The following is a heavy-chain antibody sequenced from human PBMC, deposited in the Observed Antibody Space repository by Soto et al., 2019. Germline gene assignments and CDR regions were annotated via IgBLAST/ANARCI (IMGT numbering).Heavy chain of an antibody. J-gene: IGHJ4*02. D-gene: IGHD2-8*01. Sequence: PGGSLRLSCAASGYTFSSYWMHWVRQAPGKGLVWVSRANGDGSSTSYADPVKGRFTISRDNAKNTVHLQMDSLRAEDTAVYYCARVMANLPWYFDYWGQGTLVTVSS. V-gene: IGHV3-74*01. CDR2: ANGDGSST. CDR1: GYTFSSYW. CDR3: ARVMANLPWYFDY.